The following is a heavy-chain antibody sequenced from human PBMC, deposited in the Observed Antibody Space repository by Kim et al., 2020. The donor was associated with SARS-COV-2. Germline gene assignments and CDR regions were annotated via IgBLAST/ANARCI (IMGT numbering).Heavy chain of an antibody. CDR3: ARLAWLERGLKLEDWYFDL. CDR1: GGSISSSSYY. V-gene: IGHV4-39*01. Sequence: SETLSLTCTVSGGSISSSSYYWGWIRQPPGKGLEWIGSIYYSGSTYYNPSLKSRVTISVDTSKNQFSLKLSSVTAADTAVYYCARLAWLERGLKLEDWYFDLWGRGTLVTVSS. J-gene: IGHJ2*01. CDR2: IYYSGST. D-gene: IGHD5-12*01.